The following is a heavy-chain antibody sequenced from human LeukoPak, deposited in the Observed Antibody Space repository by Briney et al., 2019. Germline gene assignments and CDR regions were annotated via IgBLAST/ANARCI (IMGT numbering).Heavy chain of an antibody. D-gene: IGHD6-6*01. CDR1: GFTVSSNS. CDR3: AREKYSRADFDY. Sequence: HPGGSLRLSCTVSGFTVSSNSMSWVRQAPGKGLEWVSFIYSGGNTHYSDSVKGRFTISRDNAKNSLYLQMNSLRAEDTAVYYCAREKYSRADFDYWGQGTLVTVSS. J-gene: IGHJ4*02. CDR2: IYSGGNT. V-gene: IGHV3-53*01.